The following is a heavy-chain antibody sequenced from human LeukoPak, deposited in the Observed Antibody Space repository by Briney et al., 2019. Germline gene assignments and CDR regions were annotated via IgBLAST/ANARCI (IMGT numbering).Heavy chain of an antibody. CDR2: LYHSGKT. D-gene: IGHD3-22*01. CDR1: GGSISSYY. V-gene: IGHV4-59*03. J-gene: IGHJ3*02. CDR3: ARHQKDSYDSIFHAFEI. Sequence: TSETLSLTCTVSGGSISSYYWSWIRQPPGRGLEWIGCLYHSGKTIYNPSLKSRVTISVDTSKNQFSLMLNSVTAADTATYYCARHQKDSYDSIFHAFEIWGQGTMATVSS.